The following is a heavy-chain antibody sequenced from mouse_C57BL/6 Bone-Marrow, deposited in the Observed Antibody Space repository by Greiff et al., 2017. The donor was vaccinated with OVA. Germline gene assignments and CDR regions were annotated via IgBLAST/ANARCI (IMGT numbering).Heavy chain of an antibody. Sequence: VQLQQPGAELVMPGASVKLSCKASGYTFTSYWMHWVKQRPGQGLEWIGEIDPSDSYTNYNQKFKGKSTLTVDKSSSTAYMQLSSLTSEDSAVYYCARNGLLRYWYFDVWGTGTTVTVSS. V-gene: IGHV1-69*01. D-gene: IGHD1-1*01. CDR2: IDPSDSYT. CDR3: ARNGLLRYWYFDV. J-gene: IGHJ1*03. CDR1: GYTFTSYW.